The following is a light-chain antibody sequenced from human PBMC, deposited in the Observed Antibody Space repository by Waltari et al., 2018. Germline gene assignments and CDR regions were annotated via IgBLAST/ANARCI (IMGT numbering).Light chain of an antibody. CDR3: SMYMGSGVWV. CDR1: SGSVASTSY. CDR2: KGI. V-gene: IGLV8-61*01. Sequence: QTVVTQEPSLSVSPGGTVTLTCALSSGSVASTSYPTWYQQTPGQPPRTLVYKGIRRSSGCPARFSGSILVNTAALTITGAQADDESDYYCSMYMGSGVWVFGGGTKLTVL. J-gene: IGLJ3*02.